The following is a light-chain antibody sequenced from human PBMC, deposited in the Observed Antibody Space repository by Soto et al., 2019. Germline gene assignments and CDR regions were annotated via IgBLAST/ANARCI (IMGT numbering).Light chain of an antibody. V-gene: IGLV3-21*02. CDR3: QVWDRSRAHVV. Sequence: SYVLTQPPSVSVAPGQTATLTCGGDNIGSVSVHWYQQRAGQAPILVIFDDTDRPSGIPVRFSGSNSGNTATLTISRVEAGDEADFYCQVWDRSRAHVVFGGGTKLTVL. CDR1: NIGSVS. J-gene: IGLJ2*01. CDR2: DDT.